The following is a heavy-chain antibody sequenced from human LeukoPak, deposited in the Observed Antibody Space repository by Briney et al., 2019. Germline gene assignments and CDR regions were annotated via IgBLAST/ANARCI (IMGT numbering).Heavy chain of an antibody. CDR3: ARGWEWWDY. CDR2: IYNSGTT. CDR1: GFSVSSNY. Sequence: GGSLRLSCAASGFSVSSNYTSWVRQAPGKGLEWVSVIYNSGTTKYADSVKGRLTIARDNAKNTLYLQMNSLRAEDTAVYYCARGWEWWDYWGQGTLVTVSA. V-gene: IGHV3-53*01. D-gene: IGHD2-15*01. J-gene: IGHJ4*02.